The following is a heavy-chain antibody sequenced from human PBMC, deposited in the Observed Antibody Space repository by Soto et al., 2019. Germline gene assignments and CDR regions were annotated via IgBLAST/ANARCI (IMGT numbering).Heavy chain of an antibody. CDR3: ARGYYDSSGYYEYSDY. V-gene: IGHV1-69*01. D-gene: IGHD3-22*01. CDR2: IIPIFGTA. J-gene: IGHJ4*02. CDR1: GGTFSSYA. Sequence: QVQLVQSGAEVKKPGSSVKVSCKASGGTFSSYAISWVRQAPGQGLEWMGGIIPIFGTANYAQKFQGRVTITADESTSTAYMELSSLRSEDTAVYYCARGYYDSSGYYEYSDYWGQGTLVTVSS.